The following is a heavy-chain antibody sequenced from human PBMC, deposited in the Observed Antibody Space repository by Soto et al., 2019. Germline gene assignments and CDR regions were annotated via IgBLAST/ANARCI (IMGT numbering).Heavy chain of an antibody. CDR3: ARAVAPYFGTWFDP. V-gene: IGHV4-30-2*01. D-gene: IGHD3-10*01. J-gene: IGHJ5*02. CDR1: GGSITSGNSYS. CDR2: ISHTGST. Sequence: LSLTCAVSGGSITSGNSYSWSWIRQPPGKGLEWIGSISHTGSTSYNPSLKSRLTMSVDKSKNQFSLRLSSVTAADMAVYYCARAVAPYFGTWFDPWGQGILVTVSS.